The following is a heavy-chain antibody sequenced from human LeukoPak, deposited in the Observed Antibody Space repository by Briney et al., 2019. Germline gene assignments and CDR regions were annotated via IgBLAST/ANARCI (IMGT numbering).Heavy chain of an antibody. D-gene: IGHD1-26*01. J-gene: IGHJ4*02. Sequence: SETLFLTCTVSGASINNYYWSWIRRPPGKGLEWIGYIYSSGTATYNPSLKSRVTMSVDTSKNQFSLTMISVTAADTAVYYCARVEGGSYLDYWGQGTLVTVSS. CDR2: IYSSGTA. V-gene: IGHV4-59*01. CDR1: GASINNYY. CDR3: ARVEGGSYLDY.